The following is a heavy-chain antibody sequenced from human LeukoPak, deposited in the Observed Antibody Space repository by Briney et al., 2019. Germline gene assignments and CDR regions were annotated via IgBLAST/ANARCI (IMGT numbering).Heavy chain of an antibody. CDR3: ARGVNLDGYFDY. J-gene: IGHJ4*02. CDR2: ISYDGSNK. CDR1: GFTFSSYA. V-gene: IGHV3-30-3*01. D-gene: IGHD3-3*01. Sequence: GGSLRLSCAASGFTFSSYAMHWVRQAPGKGLEWAAVISYDGSNKYYADSVKGRFTISRDNSKNTLYLLMNSLRAEDTAVYYCARGVNLDGYFDYWGQGTLVTVSS.